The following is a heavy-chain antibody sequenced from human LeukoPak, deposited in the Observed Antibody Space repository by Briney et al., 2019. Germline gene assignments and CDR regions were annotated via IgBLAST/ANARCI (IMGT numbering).Heavy chain of an antibody. D-gene: IGHD4/OR15-4a*01. CDR1: GDPISTPTHW. J-gene: IGHJ4*02. CDR2: IYSSGTT. CDR3: AKRAYGVGFEY. V-gene: IGHV4-39*01. Sequence: SETLSLTCTVSGDPISTPTHWWGWIRQPPGKGLEWIGSIYSSGTTFYNPSFKSRVTLSTDTSKNQFSLKLSSVTAADTAVYYCAKRAYGVGFEYWGQGTLLTVSS.